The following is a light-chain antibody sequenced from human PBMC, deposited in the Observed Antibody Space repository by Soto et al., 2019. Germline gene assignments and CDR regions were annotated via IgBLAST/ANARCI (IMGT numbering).Light chain of an antibody. V-gene: IGKV4-1*01. J-gene: IGKJ1*01. CDR1: RNVLYSSNNKNY. Sequence: DIVLTQSPDSLAVSLGERATINCKSSRNVLYSSNNKNYLAWYQQKPGQPPKLLIYWASTRESGVPDRFSGSGSGTDFTLTISSLQAEDVAVYYCQQYYSSPPTFGQGTKVDIK. CDR2: WAS. CDR3: QQYYSSPPT.